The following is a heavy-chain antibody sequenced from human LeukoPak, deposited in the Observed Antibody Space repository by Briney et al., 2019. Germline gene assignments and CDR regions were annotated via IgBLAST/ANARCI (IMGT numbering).Heavy chain of an antibody. V-gene: IGHV3-21*01. CDR1: GFTFSSYS. J-gene: IGHJ3*02. CDR3: ASIVVVPAAIVRGDAFDI. CDR2: ISSSSSYI. D-gene: IGHD2-2*01. Sequence: GGSLRLSCAASGFTFSSYSMNWVRQAPGKGLEWVSSISSSSSYIYYADSVKGRFTISRDNAKNSLYLQMNSLRAEDTAVYYCASIVVVPAAIVRGDAFDIWGQGTMVTVSS.